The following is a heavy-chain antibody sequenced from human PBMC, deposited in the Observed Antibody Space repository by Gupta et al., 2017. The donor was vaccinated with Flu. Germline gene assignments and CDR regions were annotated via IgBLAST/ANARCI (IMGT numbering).Heavy chain of an antibody. CDR2: IWYDGSNK. J-gene: IGHJ6*03. CDR1: GFTFSSYG. CDR3: ARDRNSGLLWFGELLPGANYYMDV. D-gene: IGHD3-10*01. Sequence: QVQLVESGGGVVQPGRSLRLSCAASGFTFSSYGMPWVRQAPGKGLEWVAVIWYDGSNKYYADSVKGRFTISRDNSKNTLYLQMNSLRAEDTAVYYCARDRNSGLLWFGELLPGANYYMDVWGKGTTVTVSS. V-gene: IGHV3-33*01.